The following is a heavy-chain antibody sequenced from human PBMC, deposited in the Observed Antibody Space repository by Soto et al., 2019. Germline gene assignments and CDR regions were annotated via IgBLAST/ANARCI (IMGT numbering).Heavy chain of an antibody. CDR2: IIPIFGTA. CDR1: GGTFSSYA. V-gene: IGHV1-69*13. D-gene: IGHD3-22*01. Sequence: SVKVSCKASGGTFSSYAISWVRQAPGQGLEWMGGIIPIFGTANYAQKFQGRVTITADESTSTAYMELSSLRSEDTAVYYCARGGYYDSSGYSAFDYWGQGTLVTVSS. J-gene: IGHJ4*02. CDR3: ARGGYYDSSGYSAFDY.